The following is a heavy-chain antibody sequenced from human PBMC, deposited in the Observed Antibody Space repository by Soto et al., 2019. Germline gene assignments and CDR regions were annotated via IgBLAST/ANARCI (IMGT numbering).Heavy chain of an antibody. J-gene: IGHJ6*02. CDR1: GFSFSSYG. CDR2: IWYDGSST. D-gene: IGHD6-6*01. V-gene: IGHV3-33*01. CDR3: ARSGSEQLVLVADYYYGMDV. Sequence: VGSLSLSCAASGFSFSSYGMHWVRQGPGTGLEWVAVIWYDGSSTYYADSVKGRFTISRDNSKNTMYLQMNSLSAEDTAVYYCARSGSEQLVLVADYYYGMDVWGQGTTVTVSS.